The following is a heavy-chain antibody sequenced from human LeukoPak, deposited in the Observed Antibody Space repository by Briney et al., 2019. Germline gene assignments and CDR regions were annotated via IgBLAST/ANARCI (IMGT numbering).Heavy chain of an antibody. Sequence: ASVKVSCKASGYTFTSYYMHWVRQAPGQGLEWMGIINPSGGSTSYAQKFQGRVTMTTDTSTSTAYMELRSLRSDDTAVYYCARTSVVVITTSDYWGQGTLVTVSS. CDR1: GYTFTSYY. V-gene: IGHV1-46*01. CDR2: INPSGGST. CDR3: ARTSVVVITTSDY. D-gene: IGHD3-22*01. J-gene: IGHJ4*02.